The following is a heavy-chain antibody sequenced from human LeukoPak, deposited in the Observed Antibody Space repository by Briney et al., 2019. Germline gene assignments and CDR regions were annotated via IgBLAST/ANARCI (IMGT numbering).Heavy chain of an antibody. D-gene: IGHD3-22*01. J-gene: IGHJ6*02. Sequence: SVKVSCKASGGTFSSYAISWVRQAPGQGLEWMGRIIPILGIANYAQKFQGRVTITADKSTSTAYMELSSLRSEDTAVYYCARDRVYYYDSSGPGGMDVWGQGTTVTVSS. CDR3: ARDRVYYYDSSGPGGMDV. CDR1: GGTFSSYA. CDR2: IIPILGIA. V-gene: IGHV1-69*04.